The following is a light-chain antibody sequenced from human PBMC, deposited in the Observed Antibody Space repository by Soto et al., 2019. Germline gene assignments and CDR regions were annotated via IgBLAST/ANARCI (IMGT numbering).Light chain of an antibody. V-gene: IGLV1-40*01. J-gene: IGLJ3*02. CDR2: GNS. CDR1: SSNIGAGYD. Sequence: QPVLTQPPSVSGAPGQRVTISCTGSSSNIGAGYDVHWYQQLPGTAPKLLIYGNSNRPSGVPDRFSVSKSGTSASLAITGLQAEDEADYYCQSYDSSLRGVFGGGTKLTVL. CDR3: QSYDSSLRGV.